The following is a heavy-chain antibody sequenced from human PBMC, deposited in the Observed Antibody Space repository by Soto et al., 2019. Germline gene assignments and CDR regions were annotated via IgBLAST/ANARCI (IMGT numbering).Heavy chain of an antibody. J-gene: IGHJ4*02. V-gene: IGHV4-31*03. CDR2: IYYSGST. CDR3: ARASKYDSSGNFDY. CDR1: GGSISSGGYY. Sequence: SETLSLTCTVSGGSISSGGYYWSWIRQHPGKGLEWIGYIYYSGSTYYNPSLKSRVTISVDTSKNQFSLKLGSVTAADTAVYYCARASKYDSSGNFDYWGQGTLVTVSS. D-gene: IGHD3-22*01.